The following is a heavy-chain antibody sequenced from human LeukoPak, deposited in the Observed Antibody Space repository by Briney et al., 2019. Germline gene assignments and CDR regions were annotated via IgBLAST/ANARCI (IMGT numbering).Heavy chain of an antibody. V-gene: IGHV3-30*04. J-gene: IGHJ4*02. CDR3: ANTGTGGWYLGY. D-gene: IGHD6-19*01. CDR2: ISYDGRDK. CDR1: GFTFSSYP. Sequence: GRSLRLSCAASGFTFSSYPMHWVRQAPGKGLEWVAVISYDGRDKYYADSVKGRFTISRDNSKNTLYLQMNSLRSEDSAVYYCANTGTGGWYLGYWGQGTLVTVSS.